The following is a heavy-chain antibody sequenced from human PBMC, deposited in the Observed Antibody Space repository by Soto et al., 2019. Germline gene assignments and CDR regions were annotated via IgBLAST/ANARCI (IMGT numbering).Heavy chain of an antibody. V-gene: IGHV3-23*01. CDR3: AKVSPGGSYFYYYGMDV. CDR2: ISGSGGST. J-gene: IGHJ6*02. Sequence: GGSLRLSCAASGFTFSSYAMSWVRQAPGKGLEWVSAISGSGGSTYYADSVKGRFTISRDNSKNTLYLQMNSLRAEDTAVYYCAKVSPGGSYFYYYGMDVWGQGTTVTVSS. D-gene: IGHD1-26*01. CDR1: GFTFSSYA.